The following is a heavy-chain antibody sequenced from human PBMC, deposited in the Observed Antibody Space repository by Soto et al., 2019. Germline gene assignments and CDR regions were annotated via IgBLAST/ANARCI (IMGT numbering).Heavy chain of an antibody. V-gene: IGHV4-30-2*01. CDR3: AAGGGLTRHY. Sequence: PSETLSLTCAVSGGSISSGGYSWSWIRQPPGKGLEWIGYIYHSGSTYYNPSLKSRVTISVDRSKNQFSLKLSSVTAADTAVYYCAAGGGLTRHYWGQGTLVTVSS. CDR2: IYHSGST. D-gene: IGHD1-26*01. J-gene: IGHJ4*02. CDR1: GGSISSGGYS.